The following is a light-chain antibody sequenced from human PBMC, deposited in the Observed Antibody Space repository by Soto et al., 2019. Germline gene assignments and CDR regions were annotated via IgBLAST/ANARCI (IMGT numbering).Light chain of an antibody. CDR3: TSYSSTTRVT. CDR2: EVS. V-gene: IGLV2-14*01. Sequence: QSVLTQPASVSGSPGQSITISCSGTSSDVVNYNFVSWYQQHPGKAPKLVIYEVSNRPSGVSSRFSGSKSGNTASLTISGLQVEVEAYYYCTSYSSTTRVTFGGGTKVTVL. CDR1: SSDVVNYNF. J-gene: IGLJ2*01.